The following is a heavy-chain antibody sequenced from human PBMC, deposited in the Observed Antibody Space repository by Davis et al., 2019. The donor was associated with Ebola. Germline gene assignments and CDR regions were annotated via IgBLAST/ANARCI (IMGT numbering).Heavy chain of an antibody. Sequence: MPGGSLRLSCTVSGGSISRSYWSWIRQPPGKGLELIGYIYYSGSTYYNPSLKSRVTISVDTSKNQFSLKLSSVTAADTAVYYCARGRRQLWPYPIYYYGMDVWGKGTTVTVSS. CDR3: ARGRRQLWPYPIYYYGMDV. V-gene: IGHV4-59*08. J-gene: IGHJ6*04. CDR2: IYYSGST. D-gene: IGHD5-18*01. CDR1: GGSISRSY.